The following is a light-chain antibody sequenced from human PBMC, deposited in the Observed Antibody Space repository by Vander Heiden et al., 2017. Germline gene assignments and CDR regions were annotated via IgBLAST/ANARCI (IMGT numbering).Light chain of an antibody. V-gene: IGLV1-40*01. J-gene: IGLJ2*01. CDR2: ANF. Sequence: QSVLPQPPSVSGAPGQRVTISCTGSSSNIGAGYDVHWYRQLPGTAPKLLIYANFNRPSGVPDRFSGSRSATSASLAITGLQAEDEADYYCQSYDNSLGGVVVFGGGTKLTVL. CDR1: SSNIGAGYD. CDR3: QSYDNSLGGVVV.